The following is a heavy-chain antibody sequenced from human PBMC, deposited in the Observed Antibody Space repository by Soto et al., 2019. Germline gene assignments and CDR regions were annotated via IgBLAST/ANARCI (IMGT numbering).Heavy chain of an antibody. CDR3: ARYNWNCGHDY. D-gene: IGHD1-7*01. CDR1: GFSFSNYG. J-gene: IGHJ4*02. Sequence: QEHLVESGGGVVQPGRSLRLSCAASGFSFSNYGMHWVRQAPGKGLEWVAVISLDGSNKHYADSVKGRFTISRDTSNNTVSLQMHSLRTEDTAVYYCARYNWNCGHDYWGQGTLVTVSS. V-gene: IGHV3-30*03. CDR2: ISLDGSNK.